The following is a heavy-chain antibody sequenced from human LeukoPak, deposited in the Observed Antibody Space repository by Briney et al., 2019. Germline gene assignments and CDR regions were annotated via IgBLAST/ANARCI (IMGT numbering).Heavy chain of an antibody. CDR2: VYPGASHT. D-gene: IGHD7-27*01. Sequence: GESLTISCKASRYTFNTYWIGWVRQKPGKRLECMAIVYPGASHTRYSPSFQGHFTISADKTVTTAYLQWSSLEASDTAVYYCARLSGGSWANTEYFPDWGQGTLVIVSS. J-gene: IGHJ1*01. CDR1: RYTFNTYW. V-gene: IGHV5-51*01. CDR3: ARLSGGSWANTEYFPD.